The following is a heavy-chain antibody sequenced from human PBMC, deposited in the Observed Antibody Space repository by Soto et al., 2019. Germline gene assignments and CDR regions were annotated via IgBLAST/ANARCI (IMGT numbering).Heavy chain of an antibody. Sequence: GGSLRLSCAASGFTFSSYGMHWVRQAPGKGLEWVAVISYDGSNKYYADSVKGRFTISRDNSKNTLYLQMNSLRAEDTAVYYCAKDLAERYFDWLSTHKDAFDIWGQGTMVTVSS. J-gene: IGHJ3*02. CDR2: ISYDGSNK. CDR1: GFTFSSYG. D-gene: IGHD3-9*01. V-gene: IGHV3-30*18. CDR3: AKDLAERYFDWLSTHKDAFDI.